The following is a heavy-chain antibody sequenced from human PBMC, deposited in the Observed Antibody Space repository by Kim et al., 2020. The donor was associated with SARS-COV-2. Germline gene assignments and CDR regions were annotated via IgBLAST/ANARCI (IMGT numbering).Heavy chain of an antibody. CDR2: IYPGDSDT. V-gene: IGHV5-51*01. Sequence: GESLKISCKGSGYSFTSYWIGWVRQMPGKGLEWMGIIYPGDSDTRYSPSFQGQVTISADKSISTAYLQWSSLKASDTAMYYCARLQAQRYCSGGSCHHYYYYGMDVWGQGTTVTVSS. D-gene: IGHD2-15*01. CDR1: GYSFTSYW. J-gene: IGHJ6*02. CDR3: ARLQAQRYCSGGSCHHYYYYGMDV.